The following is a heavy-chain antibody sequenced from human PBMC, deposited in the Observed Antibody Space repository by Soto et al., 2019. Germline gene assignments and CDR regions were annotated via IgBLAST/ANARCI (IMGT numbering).Heavy chain of an antibody. Sequence: SQTLSLTCAISGDSVSSNSAAWNWIRQSPSRGLEWLGRIYYRSRWYNDYAVSVKSRITVNPDTSNNQFSLHLNSVTPEDTAVYLGARTTSLQWYCLDVWDNGTTVTV. V-gene: IGHV6-1*01. CDR1: GDSVSSNSAA. CDR3: ARTTSLQWYCLDV. D-gene: IGHD6-19*01. J-gene: IGHJ6*03. CDR2: IYYRSRWYN.